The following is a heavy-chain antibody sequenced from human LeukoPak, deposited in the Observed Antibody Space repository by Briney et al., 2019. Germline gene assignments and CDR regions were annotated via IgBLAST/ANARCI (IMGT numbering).Heavy chain of an antibody. CDR3: ARVITIFDS. V-gene: IGHV1-3*01. CDR2: INAGTGNT. J-gene: IGHJ4*02. D-gene: IGHD3-3*01. Sequence: ASVKVSCKASGYTFTNNAIHWVRQAPGQRLEWMGWINAGTGNTRYSQNIQGRVTFTRDTSASTACMELSSLSSEDTAVYYCARVITIFDSWGQGTPVTVSS. CDR1: GYTFTNNA.